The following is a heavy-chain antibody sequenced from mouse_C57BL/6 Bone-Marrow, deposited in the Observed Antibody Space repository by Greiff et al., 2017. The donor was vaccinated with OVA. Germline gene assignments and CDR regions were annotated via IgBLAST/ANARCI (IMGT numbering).Heavy chain of an antibody. Sequence: QVQLKQPGAELVMPGASVKLSCKASGYTFTSYWMHWVKQRPGQGLEWIGEIDPSDSYTNYNQKFKGKSTLTVDKSSSTAYMQLSSLTSEDSAVYYCARGGLPFDYWGQGTTLTVSS. CDR3: ARGGLPFDY. CDR2: IDPSDSYT. CDR1: GYTFTSYW. J-gene: IGHJ2*01. D-gene: IGHD5-5*01. V-gene: IGHV1-69*01.